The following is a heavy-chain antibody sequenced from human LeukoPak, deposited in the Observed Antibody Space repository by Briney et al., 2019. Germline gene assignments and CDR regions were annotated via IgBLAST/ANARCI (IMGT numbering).Heavy chain of an antibody. V-gene: IGHV3-13*01. CDR2: IYTAGDT. CDR1: GFTFSNYD. CDR3: ARTTVTSGPYWYFDL. J-gene: IGHJ2*01. Sequence: GGSLRLSCAASGFTFSNYDMHWVRQATGEGLEWVSAIYTAGDTYYPGSVRGRFTISRENAENYLYLQMNSLRAVDTGVYYCARTTVTSGPYWYFDLWGRGTLVTVS. D-gene: IGHD4-17*01.